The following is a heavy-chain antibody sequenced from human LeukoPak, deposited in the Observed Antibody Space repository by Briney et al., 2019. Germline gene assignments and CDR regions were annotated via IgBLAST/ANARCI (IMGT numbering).Heavy chain of an antibody. J-gene: IGHJ6*02. V-gene: IGHV4-4*07. Sequence: SESLSLACTVSGGSIGSYYCGCVRPPAGCVLGWVGRIQTMGSHNYNPTLKSRVTMSVDTSKNQFSLKLSSVTAADTAVYYCARDKHCSSTSCYRNYYYGMDVWGQGTTVTVSS. D-gene: IGHD2-2*01. CDR1: GGSIGSYY. CDR3: ARDKHCSSTSCYRNYYYGMDV. CDR2: IQTMGSH.